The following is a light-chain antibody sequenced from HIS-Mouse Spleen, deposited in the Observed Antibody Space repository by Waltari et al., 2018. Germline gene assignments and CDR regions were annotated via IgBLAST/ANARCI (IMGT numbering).Light chain of an antibody. V-gene: IGKV1-9*01. CDR1: QGISSY. CDR3: QQLNSYPPT. CDR2: AAS. Sequence: DIQLTQSPSFLSASVGDRVTNTCRARQGISSYLAWYQQKPGKAPKLLIYAASTLQSGVPSRFSGSGSGTEFTLTISSLQPEDFATYYCQQLNSYPPTFGQGTKVEIK. J-gene: IGKJ1*01.